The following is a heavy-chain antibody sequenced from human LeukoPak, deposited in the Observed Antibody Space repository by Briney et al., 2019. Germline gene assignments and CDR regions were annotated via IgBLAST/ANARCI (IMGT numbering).Heavy chain of an antibody. CDR2: MNANSGNT. J-gene: IGHJ4*02. Sequence: ASLKDSCKASGYTFTRYVINSVRQAPGPRLEWMGRMNANSGNTGYAQKFQGRVTMTRNTSINTAYMELSSLRSEDTAVYYCARPDYGAGKAGAIDYWGQGTLVTVSS. D-gene: IGHD4-17*01. V-gene: IGHV1-8*01. CDR1: GYTFTRYV. CDR3: ARPDYGAGKAGAIDY.